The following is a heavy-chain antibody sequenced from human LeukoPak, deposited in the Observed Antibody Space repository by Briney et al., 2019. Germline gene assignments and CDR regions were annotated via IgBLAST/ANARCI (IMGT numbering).Heavy chain of an antibody. Sequence: ASVKVSCKASGYTFTGYYMHWVRQAPGQGLEWMGWINPNSGGTNYAQKFQGRVTMTRDTSISTAYMELSRLRSDDTAVYYCARTTRCQPLPLDPWGQGTLVTVSS. J-gene: IGHJ5*02. CDR3: ARTTRCQPLPLDP. D-gene: IGHD2-2*01. CDR1: GYTFTGYY. V-gene: IGHV1-2*02. CDR2: INPNSGGT.